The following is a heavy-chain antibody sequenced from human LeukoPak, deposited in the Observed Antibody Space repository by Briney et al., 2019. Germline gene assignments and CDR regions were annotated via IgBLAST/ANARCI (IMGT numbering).Heavy chain of an antibody. V-gene: IGHV4-59*01. CDR2: FYYSGNP. CDR3: ARDRGNSAYDFDY. Sequence: SETLSLTCTVSGAPITSYSWGWIRQPPGKGLEWIGSFYYSGNPNYNPSLKSRVTMSLDTSKNQFSLNLRSVTAADTAVFYCARDRGNSAYDFDYWGQGTLVTVSS. D-gene: IGHD5-12*01. J-gene: IGHJ4*02. CDR1: GAPITSYS.